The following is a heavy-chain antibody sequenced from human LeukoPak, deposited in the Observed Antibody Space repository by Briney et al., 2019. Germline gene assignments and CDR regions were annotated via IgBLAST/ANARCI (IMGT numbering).Heavy chain of an antibody. CDR2: ISAYNGNT. J-gene: IGHJ3*02. CDR3: ARDIFYGDYPSDAFDI. V-gene: IGHV1-18*01. CDR1: GYTFTSYG. Sequence: ASVKVSCKASGYTFTSYGISWVRQAPGQGLEWMGWISAYNGNTNYARKFQGRVTMTTDTSTSTAYMELRSLRSDDTAVYYCARDIFYGDYPSDAFDIWGQGTMVTVSS. D-gene: IGHD4-17*01.